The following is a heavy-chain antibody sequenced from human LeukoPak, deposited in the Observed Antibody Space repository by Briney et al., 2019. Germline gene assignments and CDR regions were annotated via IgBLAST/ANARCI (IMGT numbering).Heavy chain of an antibody. D-gene: IGHD3-16*01. CDR2: ISTSGSTI. Sequence: GGSLRLSCAASGFTFSDYFMSWVRQAPGKGLEWLSYISTSGSTIYYADSVKGRFTISRDNAKNSLYLQMSSLRAEDMAVYYCAKDGGQGADYWGQGTLVSVSS. J-gene: IGHJ4*02. V-gene: IGHV3-11*01. CDR1: GFTFSDYF. CDR3: AKDGGQGADY.